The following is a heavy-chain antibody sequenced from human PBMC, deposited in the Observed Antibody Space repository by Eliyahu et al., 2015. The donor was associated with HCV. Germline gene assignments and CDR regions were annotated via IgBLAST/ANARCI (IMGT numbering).Heavy chain of an antibody. CDR3: ARDEIGRVLRF. V-gene: IGHV4-34*01. Sequence: QVQLQQWGAGLLKPSETLSLTCAVYGGSFSGYYWSWIRQPPGKGLEWIGEINHSGSTNYNPSLKSRVTISVDTSKNQFSLKLSSVTAADTAVYYCARDEIGRVLRFWDQGTLVTVSS. D-gene: IGHD3-3*01. J-gene: IGHJ4*02. CDR2: INHSGST. CDR1: GGSFSGYY.